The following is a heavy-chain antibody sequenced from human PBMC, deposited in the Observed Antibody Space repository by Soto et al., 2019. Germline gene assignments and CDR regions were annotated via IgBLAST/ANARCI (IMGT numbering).Heavy chain of an antibody. CDR2: IIPIFGTA. J-gene: IGHJ5*02. D-gene: IGHD3-10*01. Sequence: VKVSCKASGGTFSSYAISWVRQAPGQGLEWMGGIIPIFGTANYAQKFQGRVTITADESTSTAYMELSSLRSEDTAVYYCARDLALGGATRSYCRPGWCDPCGGDTLVTFS. CDR3: ARDLALGGATRSYCRPGWCDP. CDR1: GGTFSSYA. V-gene: IGHV1-69*01.